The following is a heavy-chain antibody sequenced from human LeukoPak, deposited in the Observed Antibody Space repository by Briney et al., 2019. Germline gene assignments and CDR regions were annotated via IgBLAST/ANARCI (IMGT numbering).Heavy chain of an antibody. Sequence: PGGSLRLSCAASGFTFTTYDMHWVRQTTGKGLEWVSGIGTSGDTHYPDSVKGRFTISRENAKSSLYLQMNSLRAGDTAVYYCAKSGYSSGGFLDYWGQGTLVTVSS. CDR1: GFTFTTYD. V-gene: IGHV3-13*04. CDR3: AKSGYSSGGFLDY. J-gene: IGHJ4*02. CDR2: IGTSGDT. D-gene: IGHD6-19*01.